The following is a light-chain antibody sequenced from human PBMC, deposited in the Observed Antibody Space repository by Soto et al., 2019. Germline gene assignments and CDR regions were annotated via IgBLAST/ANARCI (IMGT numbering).Light chain of an antibody. Sequence: EXXXTQSXXXLSLSPXXXXXXXXRAXXXXSNNYLAWYQQKPGQAPRLLIYGASNRATGIPDRFSGSGSGTDFTLTISRLEPEDFAVYSCQQYGGSLMYTFGQGTKLEIK. CDR3: QQYGGSLMYT. CDR2: GAS. J-gene: IGKJ2*01. CDR1: XXXSNNY. V-gene: IGKV3-20*01.